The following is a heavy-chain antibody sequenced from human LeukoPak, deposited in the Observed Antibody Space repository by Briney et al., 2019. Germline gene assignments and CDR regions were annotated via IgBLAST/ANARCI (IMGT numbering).Heavy chain of an antibody. CDR2: IYYSGST. V-gene: IGHV4-39*07. Sequence: SETLSLTCTVSGGSISSSSYYWGWIRQPPGKGLEWIGSIYYSGSTYYNPSLKSRVTISVDTSKNQFSLKLSSVTAADTAVYYCARVSGRSSGWAPPHNWFDPWGQGTLVTVSS. J-gene: IGHJ5*02. D-gene: IGHD6-19*01. CDR1: GGSISSSSYY. CDR3: ARVSGRSSGWAPPHNWFDP.